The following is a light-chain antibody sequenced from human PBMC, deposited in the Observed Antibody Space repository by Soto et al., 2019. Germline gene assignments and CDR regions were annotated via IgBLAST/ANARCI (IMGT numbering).Light chain of an antibody. Sequence: IQLTQSPSSLSASVGDRVTITCRASEGISSHLAWYQQKPGKAPKLLIYAASTLQTGVPSRFSGGGSGTDFTLTLSSLQPEDFASYYCHQVNSFPSTFDQGTRLEIK. CDR3: HQVNSFPST. J-gene: IGKJ5*01. CDR2: AAS. CDR1: EGISSH. V-gene: IGKV1-9*01.